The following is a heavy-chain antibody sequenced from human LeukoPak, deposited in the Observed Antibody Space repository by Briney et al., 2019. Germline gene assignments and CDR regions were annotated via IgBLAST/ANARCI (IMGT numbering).Heavy chain of an antibody. CDR2: INPNSGGT. CDR3: AREVGYSSTSCYRGPVDY. CDR1: GYTFTGYY. D-gene: IGHD2-2*02. J-gene: IGHJ4*02. V-gene: IGHV1-2*02. Sequence: WASAKVSCKASGYTFTGYYMHWVRQAPGQGLEWMGWINPNSGGTNYAQKFQGRVTMTRDTSISTAYMELSRLRSDDTAVYYCAREVGYSSTSCYRGPVDYWGQGTLVTVSS.